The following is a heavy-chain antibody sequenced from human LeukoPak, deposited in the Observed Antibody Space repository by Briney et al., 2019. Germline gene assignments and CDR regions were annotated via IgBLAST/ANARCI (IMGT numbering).Heavy chain of an antibody. CDR3: AREIDEGFDY. Sequence: GGSLRLSCAASGFTFSSYMMTWVRQAPGKGLEWVANIKPDGGEKFYVDSVRGRFTISRDNAKNSLYLQMNSRRAEDTAVYYCAREIDEGFDYWGQGTLVTVSS. J-gene: IGHJ4*02. CDR1: GFTFSSYM. CDR2: IKPDGGEK. V-gene: IGHV3-7*01.